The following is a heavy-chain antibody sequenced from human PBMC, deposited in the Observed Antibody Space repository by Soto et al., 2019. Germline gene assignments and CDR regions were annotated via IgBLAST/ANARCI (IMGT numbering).Heavy chain of an antibody. CDR1: GFTFSSYG. J-gene: IGHJ6*02. CDR2: IWYDGSNK. CDR3: ARDKGIVVVTATDYYYYGMDV. V-gene: IGHV3-33*01. D-gene: IGHD2-2*01. Sequence: GGSLRLSCAASGFTFSSYGMHWVRQAPGKGLEWVAVIWYDGSNKYYADSVKARFTISRDNSKNTLYLQMKSLRAEDTAVYYCARDKGIVVVTATDYYYYGMDVWGQGTTVTVSS.